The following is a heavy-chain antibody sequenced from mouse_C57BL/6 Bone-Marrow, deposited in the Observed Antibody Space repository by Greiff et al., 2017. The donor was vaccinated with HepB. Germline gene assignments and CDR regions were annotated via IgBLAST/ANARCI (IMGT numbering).Heavy chain of an antibody. CDR2: IDPENGDT. CDR3: TTGDGYSYYFDY. Sequence: VQLQQSGAELVRPGASVKLSCTASGFNIKDDYMHWVKQRPEQGLEWIGWIDPENGDTEYASKFQDKATITADTSSNTAYLQLSSLTSEDTAVYYCTTGDGYSYYFDYWGQGTTLTVSS. V-gene: IGHV14-4*01. D-gene: IGHD2-3*01. CDR1: GFNIKDDY. J-gene: IGHJ2*01.